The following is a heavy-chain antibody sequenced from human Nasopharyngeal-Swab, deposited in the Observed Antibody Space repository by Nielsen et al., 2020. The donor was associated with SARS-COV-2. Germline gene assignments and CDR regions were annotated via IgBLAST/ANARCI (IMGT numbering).Heavy chain of an antibody. V-gene: IGHV3-7*01. D-gene: IGHD6-13*01. J-gene: IGHJ4*02. CDR1: GFTFSSYW. CDR3: ARVAGSSWFFDY. Sequence: GSLKISCAASGFTFSSYWMSWVRQAPGKGLEWVANIKQDGSEKHYVDSVKGRFTISRDNAKNSLYLQMNSLRAEDTAVYYCARVAGSSWFFDYWGQGTLVTVSS. CDR2: IKQDGSEK.